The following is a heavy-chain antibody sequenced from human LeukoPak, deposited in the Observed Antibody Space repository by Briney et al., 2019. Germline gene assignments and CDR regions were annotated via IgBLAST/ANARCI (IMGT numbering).Heavy chain of an antibody. CDR3: ARSYYDFDMDV. D-gene: IGHD3-3*01. V-gene: IGHV4-34*01. Sequence: PSETLSLTCAVYGGSFSGYYWGWVRQPPGKGLEWIGDINHSGSTNYNPSLKSRVTISVDTSKNQFSLKLSSVTAADTAVYYCARSYYDFDMDVWGKGTTVTVSS. J-gene: IGHJ6*03. CDR2: INHSGST. CDR1: GGSFSGYY.